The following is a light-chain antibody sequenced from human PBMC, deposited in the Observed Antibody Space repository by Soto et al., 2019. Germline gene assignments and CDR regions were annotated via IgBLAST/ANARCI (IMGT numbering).Light chain of an antibody. J-gene: IGKJ1*01. CDR3: QQRSSWPRT. CDR2: DAF. CDR1: QSISNK. Sequence: EIVLTQSPGTLSLSRGERATVSCRASQSISNKLGWYQQKPGQAPRLLIYDAFNRATDIPVRFSGTGSGTDFTLIIGSLEPEDSAVYYCQQRSSWPRTFGQGTKVDIK. V-gene: IGKV3-11*01.